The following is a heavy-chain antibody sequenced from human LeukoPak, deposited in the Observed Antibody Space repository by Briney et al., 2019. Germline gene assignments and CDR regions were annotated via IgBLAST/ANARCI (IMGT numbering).Heavy chain of an antibody. CDR2: INSEGSST. J-gene: IGHJ4*02. V-gene: IGHV3-74*01. D-gene: IGHD3-16*02. CDR3: ARVPHVGVIFDY. Sequence: GGSLRLSCAASGFTFSSYWMHWVRQAPGKGLMWVSRINSEGSSTSYADSVKGRFTISRDNAKNTLYLQMNSLRAEDTAVYYCARVPHVGVIFDYWGQGTLVTVSS. CDR1: GFTFSSYW.